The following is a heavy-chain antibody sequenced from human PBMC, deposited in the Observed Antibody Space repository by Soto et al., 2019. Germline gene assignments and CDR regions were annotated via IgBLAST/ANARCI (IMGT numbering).Heavy chain of an antibody. Sequence: GESLKISCKGSGYIFSTYWTTWVRQIPGKGLERMGRINPSDSQTDYSPSFRGHVAFSVDKSVSTAYLQLSSLKASDTGVYFCARFRAMAAAWFDPWGQGTLVTVSS. J-gene: IGHJ5*02. CDR2: INPSDSQT. CDR1: GYIFSTYW. CDR3: ARFRAMAAAWFDP. V-gene: IGHV5-10-1*01. D-gene: IGHD2-15*01.